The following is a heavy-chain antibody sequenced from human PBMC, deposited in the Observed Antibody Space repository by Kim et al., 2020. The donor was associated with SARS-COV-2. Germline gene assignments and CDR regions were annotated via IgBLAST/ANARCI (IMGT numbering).Heavy chain of an antibody. CDR2: IYPGDSDT. D-gene: IGHD6-19*01. CDR3: ARSRWIAVAGRGAFDI. Sequence: GESLKISCKGSGYSFTSYWIGWVRQMPGKGLEWMGIIYPGDSDTRYSPSFQGQVTISADKSISTAYLQWSSLKASDTAMYYCARSRWIAVAGRGAFDIWGQGTMVTVSS. V-gene: IGHV5-51*01. CDR1: GYSFTSYW. J-gene: IGHJ3*02.